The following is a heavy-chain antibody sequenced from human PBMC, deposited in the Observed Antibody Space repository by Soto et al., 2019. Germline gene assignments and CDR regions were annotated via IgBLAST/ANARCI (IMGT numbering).Heavy chain of an antibody. CDR2: IRRKAYGGTT. CDR3: AKDRPRRTSGYFFDY. J-gene: IGHJ4*02. V-gene: IGHV3-49*03. CDR1: GFTFGDYT. D-gene: IGHD1-1*01. Sequence: GGSLRLSCTASGFTFGDYTMSWFRQAPGTGLEWLGFIRRKAYGGTTEDAASVKGRFTISRDDSKNIAYLQMNSLKTEDTALYYCAKDRPRRTSGYFFDYWGQGTPVTVSS.